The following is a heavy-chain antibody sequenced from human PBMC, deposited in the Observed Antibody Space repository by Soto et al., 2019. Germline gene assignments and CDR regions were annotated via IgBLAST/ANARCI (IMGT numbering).Heavy chain of an antibody. J-gene: IGHJ5*02. CDR3: ARDPGYSSGYYSYNWFDP. CDR1: GFTFSSYA. D-gene: IGHD3-22*01. CDR2: ISYDGSNK. V-gene: IGHV3-30-3*01. Sequence: GGSLRLSCAAPGFTFSSYAMHWVRQAPGKGLEWVAVISYDGSNKYYADSVKGRFTISRDNSKNTLYLQMNSLRAEDTAVYYCARDPGYSSGYYSYNWFDPWGQGTLVTVSS.